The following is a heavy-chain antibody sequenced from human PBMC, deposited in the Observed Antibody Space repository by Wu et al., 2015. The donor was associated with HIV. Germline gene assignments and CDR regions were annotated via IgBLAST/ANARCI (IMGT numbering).Heavy chain of an antibody. V-gene: IGHV1-18*01. CDR1: GYAFKTYG. CDR2: ISAYNGNT. Sequence: QVQLVQSGAEVKKSGASLKVSCKASGYAFKTYGISWLRQAPGQGLEWMGWISAYNGNTNYAQKLQGRVTMTTDTSTSTAYMELRSLRSDDTAVYYCARGQIPYGANDYWGQGTLVTVSS. D-gene: IGHD4-17*01. J-gene: IGHJ4*02. CDR3: ARGQIPYGANDY.